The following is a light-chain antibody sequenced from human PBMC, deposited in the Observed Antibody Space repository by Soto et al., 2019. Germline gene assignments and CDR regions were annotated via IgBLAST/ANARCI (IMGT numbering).Light chain of an antibody. CDR3: QQYNNWPPYT. J-gene: IGKJ2*01. CDR2: GAS. Sequence: EIVMTQSPATMSVSPGERATLSCRASQSLSSNLAWYQEKPGQAPRLLIYGASTRATGIPARFSGSGSGTEYTLTIYRLQSEEFAVYYCQQYNNWPPYTFGQGTKLEIK. CDR1: QSLSSN. V-gene: IGKV3-15*01.